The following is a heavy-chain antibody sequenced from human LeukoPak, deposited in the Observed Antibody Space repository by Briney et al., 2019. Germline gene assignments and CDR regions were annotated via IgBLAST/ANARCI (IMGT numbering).Heavy chain of an antibody. CDR3: GRLWGDYSDH. CDR1: GGSFSGHY. CDR2: VSDAGRS. Sequence: PSETLSLTCAVYGGSFSGHYWTWIRQPPGKGLEWIGEVSDAGRSNYNPSLNSRVTMSVDASNNQFSLRVSSVTSADTAVYYCGRLWGDYSDHWGRGTLVTVSS. V-gene: IGHV4-34*01. J-gene: IGHJ5*02. D-gene: IGHD4-11*01.